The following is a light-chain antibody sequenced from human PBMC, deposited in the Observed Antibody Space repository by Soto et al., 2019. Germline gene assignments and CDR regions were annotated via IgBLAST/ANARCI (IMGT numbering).Light chain of an antibody. Sequence: EIVLTQSPGTLSLSPGERATLSCWASQTVSSSYLTWYQQKPGQAPRLLIYGASSRATGIPDRFSGSGSGTDFTLTISRLEPEDFAVYYCQQYGSSSYTFGQGTKLEIK. CDR3: QQYGSSSYT. V-gene: IGKV3-20*01. CDR2: GAS. CDR1: QTVSSSY. J-gene: IGKJ2*01.